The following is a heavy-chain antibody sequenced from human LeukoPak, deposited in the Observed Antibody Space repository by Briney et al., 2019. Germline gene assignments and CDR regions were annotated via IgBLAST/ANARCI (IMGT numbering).Heavy chain of an antibody. CDR1: GYTFTNYF. V-gene: IGHV1-46*01. D-gene: IGHD3-10*01. J-gene: IGHJ5*02. CDR3: ATGGGRDSYWFDP. Sequence: ASVKVSCKASGYTFTNYFMHWVRQAPGQGLEWMGVINPSGGGTTYAQRSQGRVTMTRDTSTSTVHMELSSLRSEDTAVYYCATGGGRDSYWFDPWGQGTLVTVSS. CDR2: INPSGGGT.